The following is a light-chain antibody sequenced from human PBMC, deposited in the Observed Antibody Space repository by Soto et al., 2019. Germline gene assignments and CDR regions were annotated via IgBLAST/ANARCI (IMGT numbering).Light chain of an antibody. J-gene: IGKJ5*01. CDR2: DAS. Sequence: EIVLTQSPATLSLSPGERATLSCRASQSISIYLAWYQQKPGQAPRLLIHDASNRATGIPARFSGSGSGTDFTLTISSLEPEDFAVYYCQQRSNWLTFGQGTRLEIK. CDR3: QQRSNWLT. V-gene: IGKV3-11*01. CDR1: QSISIY.